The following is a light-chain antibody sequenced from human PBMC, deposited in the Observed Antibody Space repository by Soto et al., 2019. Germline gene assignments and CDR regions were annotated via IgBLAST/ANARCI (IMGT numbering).Light chain of an antibody. CDR3: QQYDSFSRT. Sequence: DIHMTQSPSTLSASVGDRVTITCRASQSISFWLAWYQQKPGKAPKLLIYKASTLESGVPLRFSGSGSGTEFTLTISSLQPDDFATYYCQQYDSFSRTFGQGTKVDIK. CDR1: QSISFW. J-gene: IGKJ1*01. CDR2: KAS. V-gene: IGKV1-5*03.